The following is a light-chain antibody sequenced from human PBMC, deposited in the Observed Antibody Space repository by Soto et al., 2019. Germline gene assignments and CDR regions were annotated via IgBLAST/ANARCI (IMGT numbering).Light chain of an antibody. CDR2: SND. V-gene: IGLV1-44*01. CDR1: SSNIGTNT. J-gene: IGLJ3*02. CDR3: AAWDDSLNGWV. Sequence: QSVLTQPPSASGTPGQRVPISCSGSSSNIGTNTVNWYQQLPGTAPKLLIYSNDQPPSGVPDRFSGSKSGTSASLAISGLQSEDEADYYCAAWDDSLNGWVFGGGTKLTVL.